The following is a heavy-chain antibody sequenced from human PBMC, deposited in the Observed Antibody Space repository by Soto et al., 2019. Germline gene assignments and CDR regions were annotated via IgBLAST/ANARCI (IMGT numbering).Heavy chain of an antibody. V-gene: IGHV3-48*01. J-gene: IGHJ6*03. CDR2: ISSSSSTI. CDR3: ARDEAHDFWSGQDYYYYMDV. D-gene: IGHD3-3*01. Sequence: GGSLRLSCAASGFTFSSYSMNWVRQAPGKGLEWVSYISSSSSTIYYADSVKGRFTISRDNAKNSLYLQMNSLRAEDTAVYYCARDEAHDFWSGQDYYYYMDVWGKGTTVTVSS. CDR1: GFTFSSYS.